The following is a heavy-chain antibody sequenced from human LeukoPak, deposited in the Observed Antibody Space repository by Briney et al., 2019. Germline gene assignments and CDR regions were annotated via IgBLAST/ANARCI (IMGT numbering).Heavy chain of an antibody. Sequence: GGSLRLSCAASGFTFSSYEMNWVRQAPGKGLEWVSSISSSSSYIYYADSVKGRFTISRDNAKNSLYLQMNSLRAEDTAVYYCASDWGSAPSDAFDIWGQGTMVTVSS. V-gene: IGHV3-21*01. D-gene: IGHD7-27*01. J-gene: IGHJ3*02. CDR2: ISSSSSYI. CDR3: ASDWGSAPSDAFDI. CDR1: GFTFSSYE.